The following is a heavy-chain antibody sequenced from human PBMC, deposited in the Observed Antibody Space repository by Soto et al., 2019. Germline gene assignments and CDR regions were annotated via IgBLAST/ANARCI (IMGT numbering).Heavy chain of an antibody. Sequence: SETLSLTCTVSGGSISSYYWSWIRQPAGKGLEWIGRIYTSGSTNYNPSLTSRVTMSVDTSKNQFSLKLSSVTAADTAVYYCARACSSNSCYDVFDYWGQGTLVTVSS. V-gene: IGHV4-4*07. D-gene: IGHD2-2*01. CDR1: GGSISSYY. CDR2: IYTSGST. CDR3: ARACSSNSCYDVFDY. J-gene: IGHJ4*02.